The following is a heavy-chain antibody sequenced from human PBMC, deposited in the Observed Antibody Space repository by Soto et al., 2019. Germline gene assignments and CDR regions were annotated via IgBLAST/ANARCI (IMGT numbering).Heavy chain of an antibody. CDR2: INSDGSST. CDR1: GFTFSSYW. V-gene: IGHV3-74*01. CDR3: ARGRVVATEIYDFDY. J-gene: IGHJ4*02. Sequence: PGGSLRLSCAASGFTFSSYWMHWVRQAPGKGLVWVSRINSDGSSTSYADSVKGRFTISRDNAKNTLYLQMNSLRAADTAVYYCARGRVVATEIYDFDYWGQGTLVTVSS. D-gene: IGHD5-12*01.